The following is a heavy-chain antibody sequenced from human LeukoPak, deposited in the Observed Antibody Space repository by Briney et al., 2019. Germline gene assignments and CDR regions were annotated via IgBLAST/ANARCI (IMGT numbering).Heavy chain of an antibody. V-gene: IGHV4-34*01. D-gene: IGHD3-3*01. Sequence: SETLSLTCAVYGGSFSGYYWSWIRQPPGKGLEWIGEINHSGSTNYDPSLKSRLTISVDTSKNQFSLKLSSVTAADTAVYYCARGMEYYDFWSGYYTGPYYFDYWGQGTLVTVSS. J-gene: IGHJ4*02. CDR1: GGSFSGYY. CDR3: ARGMEYYDFWSGYYTGPYYFDY. CDR2: INHSGST.